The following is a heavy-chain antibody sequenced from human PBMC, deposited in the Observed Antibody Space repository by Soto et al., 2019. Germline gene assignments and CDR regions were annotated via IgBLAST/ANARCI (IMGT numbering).Heavy chain of an antibody. J-gene: IGHJ6*02. D-gene: IGHD3-16*01. Sequence: SSLKGSFKAAGVALSRDVGGWRRHAPRQGLEWMGGIIPIFATADYAQKFQGRVTITADESTSTAYMELSSLRSEDTAVYYCAQCLLGVNYYYGMDVWGQGTTVTVSS. V-gene: IGHV1-69*13. CDR2: IIPIFATA. CDR3: AQCLLGVNYYYGMDV. CDR1: GVALSRDV.